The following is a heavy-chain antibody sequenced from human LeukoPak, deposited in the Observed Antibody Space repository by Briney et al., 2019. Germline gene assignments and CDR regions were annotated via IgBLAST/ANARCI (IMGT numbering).Heavy chain of an antibody. CDR3: AKGAVGYYYDSSGREY. CDR2: IRYDGSNK. D-gene: IGHD3-22*01. Sequence: PGGSLRLSCAASGFTFSSYGMHWVRQAPGKGLEWVAFIRYDGSNKYYADSVKGRFTISRDNSKNTLYLQMNSLRAEDTAVYYCAKGAVGYYYDSSGREYWGQGTLVTVSS. J-gene: IGHJ4*02. CDR1: GFTFSSYG. V-gene: IGHV3-30*02.